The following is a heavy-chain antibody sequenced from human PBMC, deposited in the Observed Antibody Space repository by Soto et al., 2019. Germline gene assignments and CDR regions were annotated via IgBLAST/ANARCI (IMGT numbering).Heavy chain of an antibody. CDR2: INHSGST. Sequence: SETLSLTCAVYGGSFSGYYWSWIRQPPGKGLEWIGEINHSGSTYYNPSLKSRVTISVDTSKNQFSLKLSSVTAADTAVYYCARDRFYAQGVFDYWGQGTLVTVSS. D-gene: IGHD3-3*01. CDR3: ARDRFYAQGVFDY. J-gene: IGHJ4*02. CDR1: GGSFSGYY. V-gene: IGHV4-34*09.